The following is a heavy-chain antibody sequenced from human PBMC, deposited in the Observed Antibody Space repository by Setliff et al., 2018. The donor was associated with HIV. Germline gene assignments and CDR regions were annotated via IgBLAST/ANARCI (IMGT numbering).Heavy chain of an antibody. Sequence: ASVKVSCKASGYTFTSYYMHWVRQAPGQGLEWMGLINPSGGSTSYAQKFQGRVTMTRDTSTSTVYMELSSLRSEDTAVYYCARGKSDYNFWSGYSSDAFDIWGQGAMVTVSS. CDR3: ARGKSDYNFWSGYSSDAFDI. CDR1: GYTFTSYY. D-gene: IGHD3-3*01. J-gene: IGHJ3*02. CDR2: INPSGGST. V-gene: IGHV1-46*01.